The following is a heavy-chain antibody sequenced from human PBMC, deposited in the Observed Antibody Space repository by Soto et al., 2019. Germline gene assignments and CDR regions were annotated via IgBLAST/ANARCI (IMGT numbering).Heavy chain of an antibody. CDR1: GYTFTSYD. CDR3: ARGPYYYASSGQYMYYAMDV. D-gene: IGHD3-22*01. CDR2: MNPNSGNT. Sequence: ASVKVSCKASGYTFTSYDINWVRQATGQGFEWLGWMNPNSGNTGYAQNFRGRVTMTRNTSITTAYMELSSLRSGDTAVYYCARGPYYYASSGQYMYYAMDVWGQGTTVTVSS. J-gene: IGHJ6*02. V-gene: IGHV1-8*01.